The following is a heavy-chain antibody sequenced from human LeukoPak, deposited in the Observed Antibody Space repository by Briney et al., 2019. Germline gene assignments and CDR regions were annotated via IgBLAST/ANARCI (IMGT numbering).Heavy chain of an antibody. J-gene: IGHJ6*02. CDR1: GFTFSNYA. V-gene: IGHV3-66*01. CDR3: VRAENGMDV. Sequence: GGSLRLSCAASGFTFSNYAMSWVRQAPGKGLEWVSVIYDGGSTNYANSVQGRFTISRDNFKNQLHLQMNSLRAEDTAVYYCVRAENGMDVWGQGTTVTVSS. CDR2: IYDGGST.